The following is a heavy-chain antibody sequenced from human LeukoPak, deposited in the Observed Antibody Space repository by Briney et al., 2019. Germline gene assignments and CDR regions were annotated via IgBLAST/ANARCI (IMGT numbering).Heavy chain of an antibody. CDR1: GFTFSSYS. V-gene: IGHV3-21*01. Sequence: GGSLRLSCAASGFTFSSYSMNWVRQAPGKGLEWVSSISSSSSYIYYADSVKGRFTISRDNAKDSLYLQMNSLRAEDTAVYYCARPPYGDYETNWFDPWGQGTLVTVSS. J-gene: IGHJ5*02. CDR2: ISSSSSYI. CDR3: ARPPYGDYETNWFDP. D-gene: IGHD4-17*01.